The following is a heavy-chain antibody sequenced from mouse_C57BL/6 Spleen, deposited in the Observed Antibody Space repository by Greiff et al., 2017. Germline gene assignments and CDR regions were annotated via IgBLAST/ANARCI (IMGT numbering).Heavy chain of an antibody. CDR1: RYTFTDYY. CDR2: GST. D-gene: IGHD2-2*01. V-gene: IGHV1-77*01. CDR3: ARVHGYYYAMDY. Sequence: QVQLQQSGAALVKSGASVKISCKASRYTFTDYYLNWVEQRPGSGSTYYNEKFKGKATLTADKCSSTAYMQLSSLTSEDSAVYFCARVHGYYYAMDYWGRGTSGTVFS. J-gene: IGHJ4*01.